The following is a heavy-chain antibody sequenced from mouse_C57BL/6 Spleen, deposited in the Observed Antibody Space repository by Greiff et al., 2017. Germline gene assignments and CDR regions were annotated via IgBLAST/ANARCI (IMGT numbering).Heavy chain of an antibody. CDR3: ARGGIYWYFDV. Sequence: QVQLQQSGAELVKPGASVKISCKASGYAFSSYWMNWVKQRPGKGLEGIGQIYPGDGDTNYNGKFKGKATLTADKSSSTAYMQLSSLTSEDSAVXFCARGGIYWYFDVWGTGTTVTVSS. J-gene: IGHJ1*03. CDR1: GYAFSSYW. CDR2: IYPGDGDT. V-gene: IGHV1-80*01.